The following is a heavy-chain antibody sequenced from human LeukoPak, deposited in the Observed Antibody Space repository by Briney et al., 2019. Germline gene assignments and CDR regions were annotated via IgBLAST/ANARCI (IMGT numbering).Heavy chain of an antibody. D-gene: IGHD3-3*01. V-gene: IGHV4-34*01. Sequence: KTSETLSLTCAVYGGSFSGYYWSWIRQPPGKGLEWIGEINHSGSTNYNPSLKSRVTISVDTSKNQFSLKLSSVTAADTAVYYYARLGTYYDFWSGYYSYTPFDYWGQGTLVTVSS. CDR3: ARLGTYYDFWSGYYSYTPFDY. CDR2: INHSGST. CDR1: GGSFSGYY. J-gene: IGHJ4*02.